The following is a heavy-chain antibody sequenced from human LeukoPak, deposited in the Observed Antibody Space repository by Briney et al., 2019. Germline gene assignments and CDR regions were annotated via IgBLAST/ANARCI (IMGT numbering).Heavy chain of an antibody. J-gene: IGHJ3*02. D-gene: IGHD6-6*01. CDR2: IRGSGGST. Sequence: GGSLRLSCAASGFTFSSYAMSWVRQAPGKGLEWVSAIRGSGGSTYYADSVKGRFTISRDNSKNTLYLQMNSLRAEDTAVYYCAKSDRVSSSAAPYAFDIWGQGTMVTVSS. CDR1: GFTFSSYA. CDR3: AKSDRVSSSAAPYAFDI. V-gene: IGHV3-23*01.